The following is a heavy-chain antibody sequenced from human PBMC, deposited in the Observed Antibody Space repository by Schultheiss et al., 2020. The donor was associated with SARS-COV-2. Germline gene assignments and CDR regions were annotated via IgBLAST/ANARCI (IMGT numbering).Heavy chain of an antibody. CDR3: ARRRRITIFGVVNEVYGMDV. CDR1: GFTFSSYW. Sequence: GESLKISCAASGFTFSSYWMSWVRQAPGKGLEYVSAISSNGGSTYYADSVKGRFTISRDNSKNTLYLQMNSLRAEDTAVYYCARRRRITIFGVVNEVYGMDVWGQGTTVTVSS. J-gene: IGHJ6*02. V-gene: IGHV3-64*04. CDR2: ISSNGGST. D-gene: IGHD3-3*01.